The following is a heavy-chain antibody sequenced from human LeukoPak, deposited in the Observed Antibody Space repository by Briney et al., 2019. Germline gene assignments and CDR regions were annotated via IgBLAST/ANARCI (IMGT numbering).Heavy chain of an antibody. D-gene: IGHD6-19*01. CDR3: ARLGVAGDPSSAEYLQH. V-gene: IGHV1-8*01. CDR2: MNPNSGNT. Sequence: GASVKVSCKASGYTFTSYDINWVRQATGQGLEWMGWMNPNSGNTGYAQKFQGRVTMTRNTSISTAYMELSSLRSDDTAVYYCARLGVAGDPSSAEYLQHWGQGTLVTVSS. J-gene: IGHJ1*01. CDR1: GYTFTSYD.